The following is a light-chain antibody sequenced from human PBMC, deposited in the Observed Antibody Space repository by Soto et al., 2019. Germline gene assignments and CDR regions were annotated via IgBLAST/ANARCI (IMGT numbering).Light chain of an antibody. CDR3: QAWDRSTVV. J-gene: IGLJ2*01. CDR2: EDS. CDR1: KLGDKY. Sequence: SYELTQPPSVSVSPGQTASITCSGDKLGDKYACWYQQKPGQSPVLVMYEDSKRPSGIAERFSGSNSGNTATLTISGTQAMDEADYYCQAWDRSTVVFGGGTKLTVL. V-gene: IGLV3-1*01.